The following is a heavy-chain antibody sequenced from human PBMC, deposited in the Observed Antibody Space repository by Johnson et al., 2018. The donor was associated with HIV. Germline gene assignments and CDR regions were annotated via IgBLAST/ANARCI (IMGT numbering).Heavy chain of an antibody. CDR3: ARDRSKGGAFDI. CDR2: IGTAGDT. V-gene: IGHV3-13*01. CDR1: GFTFSSYD. Sequence: MQLVVSGGGLVQRGGSLRFSCAASGFTFSSYDMHWVRQATGKGLEWVSGIGTAGDTYYPGSVKGRFTISRENAQNSLYLQMNSLRAGDTAVYYCARDRSKGGAFDIWGQGTMVTVSS. J-gene: IGHJ3*02. D-gene: IGHD2/OR15-2a*01.